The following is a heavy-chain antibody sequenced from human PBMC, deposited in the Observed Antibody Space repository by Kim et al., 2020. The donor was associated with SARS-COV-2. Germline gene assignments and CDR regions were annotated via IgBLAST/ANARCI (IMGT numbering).Heavy chain of an antibody. V-gene: IGHV4-59*01. Sequence: SETLSLTCTVSGGSISSYYWSWIRQPPGKGLEWIGYIYYSGSTNYNPSLKSRVTISVDTSKNQFSLKLSSVTAADTAVYYCARFLYYYDSSGSNGWFDPWGQGTLVTVSS. D-gene: IGHD3-22*01. CDR3: ARFLYYYDSSGSNGWFDP. CDR2: IYYSGST. CDR1: GGSISSYY. J-gene: IGHJ5*02.